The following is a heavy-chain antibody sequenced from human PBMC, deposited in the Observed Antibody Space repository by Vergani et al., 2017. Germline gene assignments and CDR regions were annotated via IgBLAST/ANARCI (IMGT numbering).Heavy chain of an antibody. CDR1: GFTFDDYA. CDR3: AKSGGSGWYVDY. V-gene: IGHV3-9*03. Sequence: EVQLVESGGGLVQPGRSLRLSCAASGFTFDDYAMHWVRQDPGKGLEWVSGISWNSGSIGYADSVKGRFTISRDNAKNSLYLQMNSLRAEDMALYYCAKSGGSGWYVDYWGQGTLITVSS. J-gene: IGHJ4*02. CDR2: ISWNSGSI. D-gene: IGHD6-19*01.